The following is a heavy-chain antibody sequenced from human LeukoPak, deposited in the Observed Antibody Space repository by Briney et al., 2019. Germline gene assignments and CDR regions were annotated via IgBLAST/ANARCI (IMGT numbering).Heavy chain of an antibody. D-gene: IGHD3-22*01. CDR1: GYTFTGYY. Sequence: ASVKVSCKASGYTFTGYYMHWVRQAPGQGLEWMGWMNPNSGNTGYAQKFQGRVTITRNTSISTAYMELSSLRSEDTAVYYCARAYYYDSSGYYFFDYWGQGTLVTVSS. CDR3: ARAYYYDSSGYYFFDY. J-gene: IGHJ4*02. V-gene: IGHV1-8*03. CDR2: MNPNSGNT.